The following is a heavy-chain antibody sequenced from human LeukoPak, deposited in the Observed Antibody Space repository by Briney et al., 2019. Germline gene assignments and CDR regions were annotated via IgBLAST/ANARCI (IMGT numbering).Heavy chain of an antibody. CDR1: GFTFSSYA. V-gene: IGHV3-30*04. CDR2: ISYDGSNK. J-gene: IGHJ4*02. Sequence: PGGSLRLSCAASGFTFSSYAMHWVRQAPGKGLEWVAVISYDGSNKYYADSVKGRFTISRDNSKNTLYLQMNSLRAEDTAVYYCARDRYYYDSSGYYHFDYWGQGTLVTVSS. D-gene: IGHD3-22*01. CDR3: ARDRYYYDSSGYYHFDY.